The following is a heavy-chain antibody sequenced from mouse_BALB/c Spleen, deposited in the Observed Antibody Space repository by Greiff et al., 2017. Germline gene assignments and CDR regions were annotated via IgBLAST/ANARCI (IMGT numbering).Heavy chain of an antibody. D-gene: IGHD1-2*01. CDR2: ISNLAYSI. V-gene: IGHV5-15*02. Sequence: EVQVVESGGGLVQPGGSRKLSCAASGFTFSDYGMAWVRQAPGKGPEWVAFISNLAYSIYYADTVPGRFTISSKYAKNTLYLEMSSPRSEDTVMYYSPIWYYGGAMDYWGQGTSVTVSA. CDR1: GFTFSDYG. J-gene: IGHJ4*01. CDR3: PIWYYGGAMDY.